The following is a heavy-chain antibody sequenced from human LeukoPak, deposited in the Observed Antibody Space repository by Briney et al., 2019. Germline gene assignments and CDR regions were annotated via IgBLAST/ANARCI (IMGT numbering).Heavy chain of an antibody. CDR1: GYTFTSYD. CDR3: ARGRGYDGRPDY. CDR2: MNPNSGKT. D-gene: IGHD5-12*01. V-gene: IGHV1-8*01. Sequence: ASVKVSCKASGYTFTSYDINWVRQATGQGLEWMAWMNPNSGKTGYAQKFQGRVTMTRNTSISTAYMELSSLRSEDTAVYYCARGRGYDGRPDYWGQGTLVTVSS. J-gene: IGHJ4*02.